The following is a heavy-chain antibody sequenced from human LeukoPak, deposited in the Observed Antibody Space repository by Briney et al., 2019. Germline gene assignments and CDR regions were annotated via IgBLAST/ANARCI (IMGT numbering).Heavy chain of an antibody. V-gene: IGHV4-59*01. J-gene: IGHJ4*02. Sequence: PSETLSLTCTVSGGSISSYYWSWIRQPPGKGLEWIGYIYYSGSTNYNPSLKSRVTISVDTSKKQLSLKLNSVTAADTAVYYCARSLNYYDGSGHPGTFDYWGQGTLVTVSS. CDR3: ARSLNYYDGSGHPGTFDY. CDR2: IYYSGST. CDR1: GGSISSYY. D-gene: IGHD3-22*01.